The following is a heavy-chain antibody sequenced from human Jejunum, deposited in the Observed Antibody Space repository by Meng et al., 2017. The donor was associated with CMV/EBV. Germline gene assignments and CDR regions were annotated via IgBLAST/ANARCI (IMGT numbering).Heavy chain of an antibody. J-gene: IGHJ5*02. Sequence: LTLSTSSMHWVSQATGKGLEWVSSISSGSNFIYYADSMKGRFTISRDNAKNSLYLQMNSLRAEDTAVYYCARGRVRGIASAGAMVSWGQGTLVTVSS. CDR3: ARGRVRGIASAGAMVS. CDR2: ISSGSNFI. V-gene: IGHV3-21*01. CDR1: LTLSTSS. D-gene: IGHD6-13*01.